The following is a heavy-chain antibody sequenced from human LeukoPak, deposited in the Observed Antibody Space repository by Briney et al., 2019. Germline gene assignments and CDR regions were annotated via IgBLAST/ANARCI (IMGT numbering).Heavy chain of an antibody. V-gene: IGHV3-9*01. CDR3: AKATDYYGSGSYGGFDR. D-gene: IGHD3-10*01. Sequence: SLRLSCAASGFTFDDYAMHWVRQAPGKGLEWVSGISWNSGSIGYADSVKGRFTISRDNAKNSLYLQMNSLRAEDTALYYCAKATDYYGSGSYGGFDRWGQGTLVTVSS. CDR2: ISWNSGSI. J-gene: IGHJ4*02. CDR1: GFTFDDYA.